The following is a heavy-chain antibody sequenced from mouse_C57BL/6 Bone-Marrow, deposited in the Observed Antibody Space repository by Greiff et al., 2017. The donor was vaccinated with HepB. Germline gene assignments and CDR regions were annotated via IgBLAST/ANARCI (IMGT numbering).Heavy chain of an antibody. D-gene: IGHD3-1*01. V-gene: IGHV14-3*01. Sequence: EVQLQQSVAELVRPGASVKLSCTASGFTIKNTYMHWVKQRPEQGLEWIGRIDPANGNTKFAPKFQGKATITADTSSNTAYLQRSRLTSEDAAIYYCASRAYSHYFDYWGQGTTLTVSS. J-gene: IGHJ2*01. CDR3: ASRAYSHYFDY. CDR2: IDPANGNT. CDR1: GFTIKNTY.